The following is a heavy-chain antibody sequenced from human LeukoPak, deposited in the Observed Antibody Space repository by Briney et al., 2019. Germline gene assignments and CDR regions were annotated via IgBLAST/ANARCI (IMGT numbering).Heavy chain of an antibody. J-gene: IGHJ4*02. CDR3: AKGWRSSISPLDY. V-gene: IGHV3-23*01. Sequence: PGGSLRLSCAASGFTFNSYTMNWVRQAPGKGLEWVSVISGSGGSTYYADSVKGQFTISRDNSKNTLYLQMNSLRAEDTAVYYCAKGWRSSISPLDYWGQGTLVTVSS. CDR2: ISGSGGST. D-gene: IGHD2-2*01. CDR1: GFTFNSYT.